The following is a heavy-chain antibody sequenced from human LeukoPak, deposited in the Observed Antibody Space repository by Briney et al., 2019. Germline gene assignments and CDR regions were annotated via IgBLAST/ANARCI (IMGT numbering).Heavy chain of an antibody. Sequence: SETLSLTCTVSGASISSSTYYWAWIRQPPGKRLEWIGSVYYSGGTYYNPSLKSRIIISVDTSKNQFSLKLSSVTAPDTAVYYCARHVAPIYHPNWFDPWGQGTPVTVSS. CDR3: ARHVAPIYHPNWFDP. V-gene: IGHV4-39*01. J-gene: IGHJ5*02. CDR1: GASISSSTYY. CDR2: VYYSGGT. D-gene: IGHD2-2*01.